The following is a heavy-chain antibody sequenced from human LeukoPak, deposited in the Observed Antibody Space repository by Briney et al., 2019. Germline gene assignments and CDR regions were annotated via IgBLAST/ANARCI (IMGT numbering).Heavy chain of an antibody. V-gene: IGHV4-39*01. J-gene: IGHJ4*02. CDR1: GGSISSSNYC. CDR3: TTRYGDHDYVDY. Sequence: PSETLSLTCTVSGGSISSSNYCWDWIRQPPGKGLEWIGSLCYSGNTYPNPSLKSRLTISGDTSQNQFSLRLSSGTAAGTAVYYCTTRYGDHDYVDYWGQGTLVTVFS. D-gene: IGHD5-12*01. CDR2: LCYSGNT.